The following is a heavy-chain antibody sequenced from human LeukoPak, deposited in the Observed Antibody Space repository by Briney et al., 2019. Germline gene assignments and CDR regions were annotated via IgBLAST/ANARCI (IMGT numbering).Heavy chain of an antibody. CDR1: GFTFSNYW. Sequence: GGSLRLSCAASGFTFSNYWMHWFRHAPGKGLVWVSRINSDESSTVYADSVKGQFTISRDNAKNTLHLQMNSLRAEDTAVYYCARGDSRGYYYTSGFDPWGQGTLVTVSS. J-gene: IGHJ5*02. V-gene: IGHV3-74*01. D-gene: IGHD3-22*01. CDR2: INSDESST. CDR3: ARGDSRGYYYTSGFDP.